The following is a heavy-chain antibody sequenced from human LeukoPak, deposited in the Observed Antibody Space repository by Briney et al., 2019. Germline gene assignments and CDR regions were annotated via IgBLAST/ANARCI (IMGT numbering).Heavy chain of an antibody. CDR1: GGTFSSYA. J-gene: IGHJ4*02. CDR2: IIPIFGTA. Sequence: GASVKVSCKASGGTFSSYAISWVRQAPGQGLEWMGGIIPIFGTANYAQKFQGRVTITTDESTSTAYMELNSLRSEDTAVYYCAREDILTGYYNVSSWGQGTLVTVSS. D-gene: IGHD3-9*01. CDR3: AREDILTGYYNVSS. V-gene: IGHV1-69*05.